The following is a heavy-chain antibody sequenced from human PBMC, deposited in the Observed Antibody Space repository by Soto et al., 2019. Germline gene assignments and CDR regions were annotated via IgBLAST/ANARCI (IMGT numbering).Heavy chain of an antibody. Sequence: PSETLSLTCTVSGGSISSGGYYWSWIRQHPGKGLEWIGYIYYSGSTYYNPSLKSRVTISVDTSKNQFSLKLSSVTAADTAVYYCARDVSDGDYYYGMDVWGQGTTVTVS. CDR3: ARDVSDGDYYYGMDV. D-gene: IGHD4-17*01. J-gene: IGHJ6*02. CDR2: IYYSGST. CDR1: GGSISSGGYY. V-gene: IGHV4-31*03.